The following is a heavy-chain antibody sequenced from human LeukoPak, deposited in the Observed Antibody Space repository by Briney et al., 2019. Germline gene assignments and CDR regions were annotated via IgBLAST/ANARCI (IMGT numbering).Heavy chain of an antibody. J-gene: IGHJ4*02. CDR3: ARWTGSGWDYYFDY. V-gene: IGHV4-59*08. Sequence: SETLSHTCTVSGGSISSYYWSWIRQPPGKGLEWIGYIYYSGSTNYNPSLKSRVTISVDTSKNQFSLKLSSVTAADTAVYYCARWTGSGWDYYFDYWGQGTLVTVSS. CDR1: GGSISSYY. D-gene: IGHD6-19*01. CDR2: IYYSGST.